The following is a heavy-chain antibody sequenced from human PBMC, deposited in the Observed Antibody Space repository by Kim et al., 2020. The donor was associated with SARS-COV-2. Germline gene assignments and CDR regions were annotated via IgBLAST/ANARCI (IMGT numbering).Heavy chain of an antibody. J-gene: IGHJ4*02. CDR1: GYPFTSFS. D-gene: IGHD3-10*01. CDR3: ARDPQIWDGSGSYPDY. CDR2: ISGFTSLT. V-gene: IGHV1-18*04. Sequence: ASVKVSCETSGYPFTSFSITWVRQAPGQGLEWMAWISGFTSLTDYAQNFQGRVTVTTDTATTTAYLELRSLRPDDTAIYYCARDPQIWDGSGSYPDYWGQGTLVTVSS.